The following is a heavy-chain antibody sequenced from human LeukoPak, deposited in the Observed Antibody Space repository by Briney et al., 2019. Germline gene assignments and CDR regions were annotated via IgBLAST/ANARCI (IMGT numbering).Heavy chain of an antibody. CDR2: IKKDGSEM. J-gene: IGHJ4*02. Sequence: PGGSLRLSCEASGLIFSSYWMSWVRQAPGKGLEWVANIKKDGSEMYYVDSVKGRFTISRDNAKNSLYLQMNSLRAEDTAVYYCARDPAQYCSSTSCYAGDFDYWGQGTLVTVSS. CDR3: ARDPAQYCSSTSCYAGDFDY. D-gene: IGHD2-2*01. V-gene: IGHV3-7*01. CDR1: GLIFSSYW.